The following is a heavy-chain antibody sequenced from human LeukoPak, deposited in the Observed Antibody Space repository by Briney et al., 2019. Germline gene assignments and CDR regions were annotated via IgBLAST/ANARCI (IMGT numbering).Heavy chain of an antibody. J-gene: IGHJ4*02. CDR3: VRDRSYRYFDF. D-gene: IGHD5-18*01. CDR2: IFYDGGYK. V-gene: IGHV3-33*01. Sequence: GGSLRLSCAASGFTFRNHGMHWVRQAPGKGLEWVAVIFYDGGYKYYADSVKGRFTISRDNSKNTLWLQTNSLRADDTAVYYCVRDRSYRYFDFWGPGTPVTVSS. CDR1: GFTFRNHG.